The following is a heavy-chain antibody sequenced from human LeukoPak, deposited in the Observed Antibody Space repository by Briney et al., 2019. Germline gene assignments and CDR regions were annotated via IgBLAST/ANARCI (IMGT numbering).Heavy chain of an antibody. CDR3: ERGGVRTGGVMKVFDI. D-gene: IGHD3-16*01. V-gene: IGHV1-2*06. CDR2: INPNSGGT. J-gene: IGHJ3*02. Sequence: ASVKVSCKASGYTFTGYYMHWVRQAPGQGLEWMGRINPNSGGTNYAQKFQGRVTMTRDTSISTAYMELSRLRSDDTAVYYCERGGVRTGGVMKVFDIGGKGKMAPVS. CDR1: GYTFTGYY.